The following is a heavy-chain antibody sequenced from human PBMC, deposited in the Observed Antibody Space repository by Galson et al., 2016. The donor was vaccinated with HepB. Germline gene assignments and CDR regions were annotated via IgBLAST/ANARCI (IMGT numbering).Heavy chain of an antibody. J-gene: IGHJ4*02. V-gene: IGHV1-58*01. D-gene: IGHD3-22*01. CDR1: GFTFTGSG. CDR3: AAVNYYFDTDGYSL. Sequence: SVKVSCKASGFTFTGSGVQWLRQARGQRLEWIGWIVVVNGNTNYAQKFQERVTITRDRSTSTAYMELSSLRAEDTAVYYCAAVNYYFDTDGYSLWGQGTLVTVPP. CDR2: IVVVNGNT.